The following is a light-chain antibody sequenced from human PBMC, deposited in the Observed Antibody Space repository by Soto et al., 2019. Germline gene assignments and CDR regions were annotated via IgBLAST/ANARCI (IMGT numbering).Light chain of an antibody. V-gene: IGKV3-20*01. CDR3: QQYGSSPPT. J-gene: IGKJ1*01. CDR1: QTVNSNY. CDR2: GAS. Sequence: EIVLTQSPGTLSLSPGERGTLSCMASQTVNSNYLAWYQRKPGQAPRLLIYGASTRATDIPHRFSGSGSGTVFTLTITRLEPEDFAVYYCQQYGSSPPTFGQGTKVEIK.